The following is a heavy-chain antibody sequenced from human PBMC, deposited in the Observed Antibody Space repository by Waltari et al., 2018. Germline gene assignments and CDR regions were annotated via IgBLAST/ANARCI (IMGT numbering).Heavy chain of an antibody. D-gene: IGHD1-26*01. CDR2: IYYTGTA. Sequence: QVQLQESGPGLVKPSETLSLTCSVSGASVRNGDYYWTWIRQPPGKGLEWIGYIYYTGTAYYNPSLKSRIPISVDTSKNQFSLKLSSVTTADTAVYYGASLRIVAAPYHYFDYWGQGTRVSVSS. V-gene: IGHV4-61*08. CDR3: ASLRIVAAPYHYFDY. J-gene: IGHJ4*02. CDR1: GASVRNGDYY.